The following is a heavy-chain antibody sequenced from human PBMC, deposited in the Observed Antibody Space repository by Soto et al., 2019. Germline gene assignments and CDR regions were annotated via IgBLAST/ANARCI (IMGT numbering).Heavy chain of an antibody. V-gene: IGHV3-15*07. D-gene: IGHD6-13*01. Sequence: GGSLRLSCAASGFTFSNAWMNWVRQAPGKGLEWVGRIKSKTDGGTTDYAAPVKGRFTISRDDSKNTLYLQMNSLKTEDTAVYYCTTDNGYSSRYYYYYGMDVWGQGTTVTVSS. CDR1: GFTFSNAW. J-gene: IGHJ6*02. CDR3: TTDNGYSSRYYYYYGMDV. CDR2: IKSKTDGGTT.